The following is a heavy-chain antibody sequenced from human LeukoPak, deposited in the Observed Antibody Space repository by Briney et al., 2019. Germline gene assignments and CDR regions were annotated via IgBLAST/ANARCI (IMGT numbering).Heavy chain of an antibody. Sequence: SGPTLVKPTQTLTLTCTFSGFSLSTSGVGVGWIRQPPGKALEWLALIYWDDDKRYSPSRKSRLTITKDTSKNQVVLTMTNMDPVDTATYYCAHYVATYYYSSGSYRDNWFDPWGQGTLVTVSS. CDR2: IYWDDDK. V-gene: IGHV2-5*02. J-gene: IGHJ5*02. CDR1: GFSLSTSGVG. D-gene: IGHD3-10*01. CDR3: AHYVATYYYSSGSYRDNWFDP.